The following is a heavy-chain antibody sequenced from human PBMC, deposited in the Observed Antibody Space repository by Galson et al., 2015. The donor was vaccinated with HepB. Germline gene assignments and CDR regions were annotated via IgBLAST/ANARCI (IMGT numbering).Heavy chain of an antibody. D-gene: IGHD3-22*01. CDR1: GDSVSSNSAA. V-gene: IGHV6-1*01. Sequence: CAISGDSVSSNSAAWNWIRQSPSRGLEWLGRTYYRSKWYNDYAVSVKSRITINTDTSKNRFSLQLNSVTPEDTAVYYCARDRDVYYYDSSAWGAFDIWGQVTMVTVSS. J-gene: IGHJ3*02. CDR2: TYYRSKWYN. CDR3: ARDRDVYYYDSSAWGAFDI.